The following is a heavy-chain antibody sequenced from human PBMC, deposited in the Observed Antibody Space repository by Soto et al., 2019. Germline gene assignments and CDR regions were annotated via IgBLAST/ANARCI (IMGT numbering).Heavy chain of an antibody. CDR3: AREVAVAGILNWFDP. D-gene: IGHD6-19*01. CDR1: GCSISSYY. V-gene: IGHV4-59*01. CDR2: IYYSGST. Sequence: SETLSLTCTFSGCSISSYYWSLIRQPPGKGLEWIGYIYYSGSTNYNPSLKSRVTISVDTSKNQFSLKLSSVTAADTAVYYCAREVAVAGILNWFDPWGQGTLVTVSS. J-gene: IGHJ5*02.